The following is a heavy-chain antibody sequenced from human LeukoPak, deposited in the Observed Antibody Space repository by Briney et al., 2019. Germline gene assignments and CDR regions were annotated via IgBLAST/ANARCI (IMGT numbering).Heavy chain of an antibody. CDR2: ISAYNGNT. V-gene: IGHV1-18*01. D-gene: IGHD3-10*01. CDR3: ARGRTMVRGVRGRFYFDY. CDR1: GYTFTSYG. J-gene: IGHJ4*02. Sequence: VASVTVSCKASGYTFTSYGISWVRQAPGQGLEWMGWISAYNGNTNYAQKLQGRVTMTTDTSTSTAYMELRSLRSDDTAVYYCARGRTMVRGVRGRFYFDYWGQGTLVTVSS.